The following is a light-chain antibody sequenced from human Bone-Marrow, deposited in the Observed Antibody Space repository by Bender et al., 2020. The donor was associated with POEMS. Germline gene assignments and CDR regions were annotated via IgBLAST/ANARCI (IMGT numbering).Light chain of an antibody. CDR1: SSNIGSNT. V-gene: IGLV1-44*01. CDR3: AAWDDSLDGVG. CDR2: SNN. Sequence: QSVLTQPPSASGTPGQRVTISCSGSSSNIGSNTVNWYQQLLGTSPKLLIYSNNQRPSGVPDRFSCSKSGTSASLAISGLQSEDEAGYHCAAWDDSLDGVGFGGGTKLTVL. J-gene: IGLJ2*01.